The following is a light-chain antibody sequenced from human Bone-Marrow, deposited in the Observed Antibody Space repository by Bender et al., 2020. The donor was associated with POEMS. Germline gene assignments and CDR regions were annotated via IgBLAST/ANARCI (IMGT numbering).Light chain of an antibody. V-gene: IGLV3-21*02. CDR2: DDS. J-gene: IGLJ1*01. CDR1: NIGSKS. Sequence: SYVLTQPPSVSVAPGQTARITCGGNNIGSKSVHWYQQKPGLAPVLVVYDDSDRPSGIPERFSGSNSGNTASLTISGLQAEDEADYYCSSYTNINTHVFGTGTKVTVL. CDR3: SSYTNINTHV.